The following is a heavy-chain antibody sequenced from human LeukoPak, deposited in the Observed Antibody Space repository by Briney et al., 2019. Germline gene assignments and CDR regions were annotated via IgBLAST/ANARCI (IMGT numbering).Heavy chain of an antibody. D-gene: IGHD3-10*01. CDR1: GFTLTSYA. CDR3: ARAVYYSNYLGY. CDR2: IIGSVHST. V-gene: IGHV3-23*01. J-gene: IGHJ4*01. Sequence: PGGSLRLSCAASGFTLTSYAMSWVRQAPGKGLEWVSAIIGSVHSTYYADSVKGRFTISRDNSKNTLYLQMNSLRAEDTAMYYCARAVYYSNYLGYWGQGTLVTVSS.